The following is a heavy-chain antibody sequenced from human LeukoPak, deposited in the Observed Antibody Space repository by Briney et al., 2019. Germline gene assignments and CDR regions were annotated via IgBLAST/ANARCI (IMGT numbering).Heavy chain of an antibody. D-gene: IGHD3-22*01. V-gene: IGHV1-18*01. CDR2: ISAYNGNT. J-gene: IGHJ6*03. Sequence: GASVKVSCKASGYTFTSYGISWVRQAPGQGLEWMGWISAYNGNTNYAQKLQGRVTTTTDTSTSTAYMELRSLRSDDTAVYYCARRIPPTYYYDSSGYYSYYYYYMDVWGKGTTVTVSS. CDR1: GYTFTSYG. CDR3: ARRIPPTYYYDSSGYYSYYYYYMDV.